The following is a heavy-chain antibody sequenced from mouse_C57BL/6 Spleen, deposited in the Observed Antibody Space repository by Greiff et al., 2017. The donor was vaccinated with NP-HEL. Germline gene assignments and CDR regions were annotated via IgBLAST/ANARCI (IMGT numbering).Heavy chain of an antibody. D-gene: IGHD4-1*01. CDR2: ISSGGDYI. J-gene: IGHJ4*01. V-gene: IGHV5-9-1*02. CDR3: TRVLTPYAMDY. Sequence: EVKLVESGEGLVKPGGSLKLSCAASGFTFSSYAMSWVRQTPEKRLEWVAYISSGGDYIYYADTVKGRFTISRDNARNNLYLQMSSLKSEDTAMYYCTRVLTPYAMDYRGQGTSVTVSS. CDR1: GFTFSSYA.